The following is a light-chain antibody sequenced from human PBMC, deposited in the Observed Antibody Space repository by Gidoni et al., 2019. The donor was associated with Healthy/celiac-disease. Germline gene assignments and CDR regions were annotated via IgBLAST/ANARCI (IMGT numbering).Light chain of an antibody. CDR2: AAS. Sequence: AIRMTQSPSSFSASTGDRVTITCRASQGISSYLAWYQQKPGKALKLLIYAASTLQSGVPPRLSGLGFGQVSPPPTSCLQSEVFATYYCQQYYSYLTFXQXTRLEIK. J-gene: IGKJ5*01. CDR3: QQYYSYLT. CDR1: QGISSY. V-gene: IGKV1-8*01.